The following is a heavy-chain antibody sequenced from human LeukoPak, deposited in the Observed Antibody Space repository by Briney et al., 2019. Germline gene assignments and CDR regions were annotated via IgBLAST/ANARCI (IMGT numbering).Heavy chain of an antibody. D-gene: IGHD3-22*01. CDR2: INHSGST. CDR3: ARARIVVIASDAFDI. V-gene: IGHV4-34*01. J-gene: IGHJ3*02. CDR1: GGSFSGYY. Sequence: SETLSLTCAVYGGSFSGYYWSWIRQPPGKGLEWIGEINHSGSTNYNPSLKSRVTMSVDTSKNQFSLKLSSVTAADTAVYYCARARIVVIASDAFDIWGQGTMVTVSS.